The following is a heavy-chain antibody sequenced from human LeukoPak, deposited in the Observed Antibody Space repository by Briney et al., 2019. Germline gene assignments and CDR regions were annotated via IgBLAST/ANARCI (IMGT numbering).Heavy chain of an antibody. CDR2: INAGNGNT. CDR1: GYTFTGYY. D-gene: IGHD5-24*01. CDR3: ARGGEMATPWAFDI. V-gene: IGHV1-3*03. Sequence: ASVKVSCKASGYTFTGYYMHWVRQAPGQRLEWMGWINAGNGNTKYSQEFQGRVTITRDTSASTAYMELSSLRSEDMAVYYCARGGEMATPWAFDIWGQGTMVTVSS. J-gene: IGHJ3*02.